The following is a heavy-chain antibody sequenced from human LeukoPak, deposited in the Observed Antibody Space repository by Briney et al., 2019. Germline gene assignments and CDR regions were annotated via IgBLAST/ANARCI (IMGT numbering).Heavy chain of an antibody. CDR3: VRDPGWGAFDI. J-gene: IGHJ3*02. D-gene: IGHD3-16*01. CDR2: INPDGSTT. CDR1: GFTFSNFW. Sequence: GGSLRLPCAASGFTFSNFWMSWVRQAPGKGLEWVAIINPDGSTTGYVDSVKGRFTISRDNAKNSLCLQLNSLRAEDTAVYYCVRDPGWGAFDIWGQGTMVTVSS. V-gene: IGHV3-7*01.